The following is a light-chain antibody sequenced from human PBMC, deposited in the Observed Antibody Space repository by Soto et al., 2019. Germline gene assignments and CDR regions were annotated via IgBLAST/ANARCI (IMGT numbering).Light chain of an antibody. CDR2: KAS. V-gene: IGKV1-5*03. CDR3: QHYNSYSEA. CDR1: QSIGKH. Sequence: DIQMTQSPSSLSASVGDRVTITCRASQSIGKHLNWYQQKPGKAPKLLIYKASTLKSGVPSRFSGSGSGTEFTLTISSLQPDDFATYYCQHYNSYSEAFGQGTKVELK. J-gene: IGKJ1*01.